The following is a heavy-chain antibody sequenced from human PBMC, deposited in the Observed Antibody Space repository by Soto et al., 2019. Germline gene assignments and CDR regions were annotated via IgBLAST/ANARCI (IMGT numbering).Heavy chain of an antibody. D-gene: IGHD2-21*01. V-gene: IGHV3-30-3*01. J-gene: IGHJ4*02. Sequence: GGSLRLSCVPSGFTFSRYSMHWFRQAPGKGLEWVAVTSSDGGTKFYADSVKGRFTVSRDNSKNTLYLQMNSLRPEDTAVYYCAREVVLTEWYFDNWGQGILLTVS. CDR3: AREVVLTEWYFDN. CDR2: TSSDGGTK. CDR1: GFTFSRYS.